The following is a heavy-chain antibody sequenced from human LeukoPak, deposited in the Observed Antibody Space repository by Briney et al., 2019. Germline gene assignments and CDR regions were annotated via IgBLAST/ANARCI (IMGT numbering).Heavy chain of an antibody. V-gene: IGHV3-21*05. CDR1: GFTFSIHG. D-gene: IGHD6-13*01. J-gene: IGHJ4*02. Sequence: GGSLRLSCAASGFTFSIHGMNWVRQAPGKGLEWVSYISSSSSYTNYADSVKGRFTVSRDNSKNTLYLQMNSLRAEDTAVYYCAKEPYRSSWYYFDSWGQGTLVTVSS. CDR3: AKEPYRSSWYYFDS. CDR2: ISSSSSYT.